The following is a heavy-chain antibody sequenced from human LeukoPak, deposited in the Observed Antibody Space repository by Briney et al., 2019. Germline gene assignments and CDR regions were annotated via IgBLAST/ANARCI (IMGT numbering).Heavy chain of an antibody. Sequence: PSETLSLTCTVSGGSISSYYWSWIRQPPGKGLEWIGYIYYSGSTNYNPSLKSRVTISVDTSKNQFSLKLSSVTAADTAVYYCASLGADYYFDYWSQGTLVTVSS. CDR3: ASLGADYYFDY. D-gene: IGHD1-26*01. CDR1: GGSISSYY. V-gene: IGHV4-59*01. CDR2: IYYSGST. J-gene: IGHJ4*02.